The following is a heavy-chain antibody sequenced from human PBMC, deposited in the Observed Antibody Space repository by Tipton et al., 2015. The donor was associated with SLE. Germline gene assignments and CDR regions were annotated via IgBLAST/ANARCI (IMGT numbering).Heavy chain of an antibody. CDR3: ARLPEYYFDA. CDR1: GGSISGCY. D-gene: IGHD2/OR15-2a*01. Sequence: TLSLTCTVSGGSISGCYWSWVRQPAGKGLEWIGRVYSSGSTIYNPSIKSRITLSLDTSKNQFSLWVNSATAADTAVYYCARLPEYYFDAWGQGTLVNVSS. CDR2: VYSSGST. J-gene: IGHJ4*02. V-gene: IGHV4-4*07.